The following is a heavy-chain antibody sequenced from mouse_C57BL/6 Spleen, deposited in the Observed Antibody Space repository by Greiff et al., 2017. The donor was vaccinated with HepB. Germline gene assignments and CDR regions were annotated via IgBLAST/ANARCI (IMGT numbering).Heavy chain of an antibody. CDR3: ARSVYSNYETWFAY. D-gene: IGHD2-5*01. Sequence: VQLQQSGTELVKPGASVKLSCKASGYTFTSYWMHWVKQRPGQGLEWIGNINPSNGGTNYNEKFKSKATLTVDKSSSTAYMQLSSLTSEDSAVYYCARSVYSNYETWFAYWGQGTLVTVSA. J-gene: IGHJ3*01. CDR1: GYTFTSYW. V-gene: IGHV1-53*01. CDR2: INPSNGGT.